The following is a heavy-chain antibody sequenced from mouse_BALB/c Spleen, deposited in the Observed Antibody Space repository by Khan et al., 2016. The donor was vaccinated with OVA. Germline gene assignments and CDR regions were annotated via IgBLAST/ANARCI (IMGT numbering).Heavy chain of an antibody. Sequence: EVQLQESGPGLVKPSQSLSLTCTVTAYSITSDYAWTWIRQFPGNKLEWMGYISYSGSTSYNPSLKSRISITRDTSKNQFFLQLISVSAEDTATNYCACSRCSYRYSLFDYWGQGTTLTVSS. D-gene: IGHD2-14*01. V-gene: IGHV3-2*02. J-gene: IGHJ2*01. CDR3: ACSRCSYRYSLFDY. CDR1: AYSITSDYA. CDR2: ISYSGST.